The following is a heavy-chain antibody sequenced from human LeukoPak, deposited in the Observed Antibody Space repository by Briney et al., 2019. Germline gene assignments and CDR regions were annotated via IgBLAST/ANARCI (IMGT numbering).Heavy chain of an antibody. CDR1: GFTFSTYA. D-gene: IGHD3-10*01. V-gene: IGHV3-30*02. CDR3: ARDQGAYFYGSVLDY. Sequence: PGGSLRLSCAASGFTFSTYAMRWVRQAPGKGLEWVAFIRSDANKKYYADSVKGRFAISRDTSKNTLYLQMNSLNAEDTAMYYCARDQGAYFYGSVLDYWGQGSLVTVSS. J-gene: IGHJ4*02. CDR2: IRSDANKK.